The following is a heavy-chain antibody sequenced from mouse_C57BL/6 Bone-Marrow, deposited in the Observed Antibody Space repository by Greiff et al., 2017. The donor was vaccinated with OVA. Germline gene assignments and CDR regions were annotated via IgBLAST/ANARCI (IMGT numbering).Heavy chain of an antibody. J-gene: IGHJ3*01. D-gene: IGHD1-1*01. V-gene: IGHV1-81*01. CDR1: GYTFTSYG. CDR3: ARSGYYGFAWFAY. CDR2: IYPRSGNT. Sequence: QVQLQQSGAELARPGASVKLSCKASGYTFTSYGISWVKQRTGQGLEWIGEIYPRSGNTYYNEKFKGNATLTADKSSSTAYMELRSLTSEDSAVYFCARSGYYGFAWFAYWGQGTLVTVSA.